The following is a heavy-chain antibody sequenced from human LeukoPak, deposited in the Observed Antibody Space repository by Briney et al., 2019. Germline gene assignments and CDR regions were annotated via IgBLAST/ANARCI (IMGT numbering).Heavy chain of an antibody. CDR3: ARYPYYYDSSGAGAFDI. D-gene: IGHD3-22*01. Sequence: SVKGRSIISRDNAKNSLYLQMNSLRVEDTALYYCARYPYYYDSSGAGAFDIWGQGAMVTVSS. V-gene: IGHV3-20*03. J-gene: IGHJ3*02.